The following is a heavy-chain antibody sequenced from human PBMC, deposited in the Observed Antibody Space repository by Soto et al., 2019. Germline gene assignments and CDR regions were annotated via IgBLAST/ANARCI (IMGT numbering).Heavy chain of an antibody. D-gene: IGHD4-17*01. CDR3: ARFRTTLNYYYYYGMDV. CDR2: IYYSGST. CDR1: GGSISSYY. V-gene: IGHV4-59*01. J-gene: IGHJ6*02. Sequence: PSETLSLTCTVSGGSISSYYWSWIRQPPGKGLEWIGYIYYSGSTNYNPSLKSRVTISVDTSKNQFSLKLSSVTAADTAVYYCARFRTTLNYYYYYGMDVWGQGTTVTVSS.